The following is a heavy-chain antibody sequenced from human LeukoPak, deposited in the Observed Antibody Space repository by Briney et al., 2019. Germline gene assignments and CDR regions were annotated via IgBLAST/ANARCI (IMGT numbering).Heavy chain of an antibody. V-gene: IGHV3-23*01. CDR2: IGGRGGST. J-gene: IGHJ5*02. Sequence: PGGSLRLSCAASGFTFSASAMNWVRQAPAKGLEWVSAIGGRGGSTYYADFLEGRFTIARDNSKDMVYLQMNSLKVEDTAIYYCGKEGGAWGQGTKVTVSS. CDR1: GFTFSASA. D-gene: IGHD3-16*01. CDR3: GKEGGA.